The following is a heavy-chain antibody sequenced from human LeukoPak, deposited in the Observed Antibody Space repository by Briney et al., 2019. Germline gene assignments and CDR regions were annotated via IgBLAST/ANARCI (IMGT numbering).Heavy chain of an antibody. D-gene: IGHD3-22*01. CDR3: AHLYYYDSSGYYSTDAFDI. J-gene: IGHJ3*02. V-gene: IGHV3-23*01. Sequence: PGGTLRLSCAAPGFTFSSYGMSWVRQAPGKGLEWVSAISGSGGSTYYADSVKGRFTISRDNSKNTLYLQMNSLRAEDTAVYYCAHLYYYDSSGYYSTDAFDIWGQGTMVTVSS. CDR2: ISGSGGST. CDR1: GFTFSSYG.